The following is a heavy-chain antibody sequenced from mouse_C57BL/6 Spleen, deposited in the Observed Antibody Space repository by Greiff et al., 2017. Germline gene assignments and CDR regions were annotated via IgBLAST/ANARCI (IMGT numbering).Heavy chain of an antibody. D-gene: IGHD2-4*01. CDR3: AREAIYYDYDGFAY. Sequence: EVHLVEPGPGLVKPSPSLSLTCSVTGYSITSCYYWNWIRQFPGNKLEWMGYISYAGSNNYNPSLKNRISITSDTSKNQFFLKLNSVTTEYTATYYCAREAIYYDYDGFAYWGQGTLVTVSA. CDR1: GYSITSCYY. V-gene: IGHV3-6*01. CDR2: ISYAGSN. J-gene: IGHJ3*01.